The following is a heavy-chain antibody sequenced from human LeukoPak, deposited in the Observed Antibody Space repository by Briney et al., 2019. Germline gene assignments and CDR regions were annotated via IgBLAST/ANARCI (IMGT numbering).Heavy chain of an antibody. Sequence: GGSLRLSCAASGFTFSSYAMSWVRQAPGRGLEWVSAISGSGGSTYYADSVKGRFTISRDNSKNTLYLQMNSLRAEDTAVYYCARPLWFGELLPDAFDIWGQGTMVTVSS. CDR3: ARPLWFGELLPDAFDI. D-gene: IGHD3-10*01. J-gene: IGHJ3*02. V-gene: IGHV3-23*01. CDR1: GFTFSSYA. CDR2: ISGSGGST.